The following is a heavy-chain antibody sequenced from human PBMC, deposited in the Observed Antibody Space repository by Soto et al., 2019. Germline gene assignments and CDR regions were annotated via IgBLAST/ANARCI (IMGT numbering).Heavy chain of an antibody. J-gene: IGHJ6*02. V-gene: IGHV4-31*03. D-gene: IGHD6-19*01. CDR2: IYYSGGT. CDR3: ATIAVAGSAYYYYYGVDV. CDR1: GGSISSGGYY. Sequence: SETLSLTCTVSGGSISSGGYYWSWIRQHPGKGLEWIGYIYYSGGTYYNPSLKSRVTISVDTSKNQFSLKLSSVTAADTAVYYCATIAVAGSAYYYYYGVDVWGQGTTVTVSS.